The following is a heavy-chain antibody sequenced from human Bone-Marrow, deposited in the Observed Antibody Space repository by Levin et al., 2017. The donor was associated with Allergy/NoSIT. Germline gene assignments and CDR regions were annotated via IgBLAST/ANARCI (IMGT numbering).Heavy chain of an antibody. Sequence: GGSLRLSCTGSEFIFSSYAMNWVRQAPGKGLEWVSAMSGSGSGTGYADSVKGRFTISRDNSKNTVYLQMNSLRAEDTAVYYCTTASGWYHFDYWGQGTLVTVSS. CDR1: EFIFSSYA. J-gene: IGHJ4*02. CDR2: MSGSGSGT. CDR3: TTASGWYHFDY. V-gene: IGHV3-23*01. D-gene: IGHD6-13*01.